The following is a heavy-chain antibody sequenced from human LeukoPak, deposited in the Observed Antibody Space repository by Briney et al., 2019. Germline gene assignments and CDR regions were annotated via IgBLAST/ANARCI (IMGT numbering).Heavy chain of an antibody. Sequence: GGSLRLSCSASGFTFSSYAMHWGRQAPGKGLEYVSAISSNGGSTYYADSVKGRFTISRDNSKNTLYLQMSSLRAEDTAVYYCVKGYCSSISCYGDYWGQGTLVTFSS. CDR1: GFTFSSYA. CDR3: VKGYCSSISCYGDY. V-gene: IGHV3-64D*09. J-gene: IGHJ4*02. D-gene: IGHD2-2*01. CDR2: ISSNGGST.